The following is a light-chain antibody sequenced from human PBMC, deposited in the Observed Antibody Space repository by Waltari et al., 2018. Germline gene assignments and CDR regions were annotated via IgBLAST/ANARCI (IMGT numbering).Light chain of an antibody. CDR3: QQRSKWFT. CDR1: QSVSSY. V-gene: IGKV3-11*01. CDR2: DAS. J-gene: IGKJ4*01. Sequence: EDVLTQYPATLALSPGERATLTCRASQSVSSYLAWYQQKPGQAPRLLIYDASKRATGIPARFTGSGSGTHFTLTISSLEPEDFAVYYCQQRSKWFTFGGGTKVEIK.